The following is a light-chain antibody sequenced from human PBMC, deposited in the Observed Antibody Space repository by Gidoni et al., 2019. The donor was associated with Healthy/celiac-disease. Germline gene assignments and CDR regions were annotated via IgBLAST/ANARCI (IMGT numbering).Light chain of an antibody. CDR2: GAS. CDR3: QQYNNWPPYT. J-gene: IGKJ2*01. Sequence: IVMTQSPANLSVSPGERATLSCRASQSVSSNLAWYQQKPGQAPRLLIYGASTRATGIPARFSGSGSGTEFTLTISSLQSEDFAVYYCQQYNNWPPYTFGQGTKLEIK. V-gene: IGKV3-15*01. CDR1: QSVSSN.